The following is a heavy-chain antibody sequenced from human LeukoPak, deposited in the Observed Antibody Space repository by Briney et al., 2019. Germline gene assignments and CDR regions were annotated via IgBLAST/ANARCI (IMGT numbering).Heavy chain of an antibody. V-gene: IGHV4-30-2*01. Sequence: SETVSLTCTVSGGSISSGGYYCSWIRQPPGKGLEWIGYIYHSGSTYYNPSLKSRVTISVDRSKNQFSLKLSSVTAADTAVYYCARVDSSSGRGYFDYWGQGTLVTVSS. J-gene: IGHJ4*02. CDR3: ARVDSSSGRGYFDY. D-gene: IGHD6-6*01. CDR1: GGSISSGGYY. CDR2: IYHSGST.